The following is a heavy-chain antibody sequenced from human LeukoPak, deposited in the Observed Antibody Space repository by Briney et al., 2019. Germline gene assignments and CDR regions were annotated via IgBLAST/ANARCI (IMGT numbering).Heavy chain of an antibody. D-gene: IGHD6-19*01. CDR3: PRQSYASGWNPFDY. Sequence: GGSLRLSCAASGVTFSNYAMSWVRRAPGKGLEWVSTISGGGITTYYADSAKGRFTISRDNSKNTMFLQMNSLRADDTAVYYCPRQSYASGWNPFDYWGQGILVTVSS. CDR1: GVTFSNYA. CDR2: ISGGGITT. V-gene: IGHV3-23*01. J-gene: IGHJ4*02.